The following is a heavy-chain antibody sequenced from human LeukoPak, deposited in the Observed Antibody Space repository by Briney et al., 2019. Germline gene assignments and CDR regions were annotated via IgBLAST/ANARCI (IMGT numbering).Heavy chain of an antibody. V-gene: IGHV4-39*01. CDR3: ATSTNGNLYNWSDP. D-gene: IGHD2-8*01. CDR1: GGSISSGSYH. J-gene: IGHJ5*02. CDR2: IYYSGST. Sequence: SETLSLTCTVSGGSISSGSYHWGWIRQPPGKGLEWIGSIYYSGSTYYNPSLKSRVTISVDTSKNQFSLKLSSVTAADTAAYYCATSTNGNLYNWSDPWGQGSLVTVSS.